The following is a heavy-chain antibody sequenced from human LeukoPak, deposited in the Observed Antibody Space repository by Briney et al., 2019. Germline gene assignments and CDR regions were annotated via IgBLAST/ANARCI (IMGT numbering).Heavy chain of an antibody. V-gene: IGHV1-18*01. CDR1: GYTFTSYG. D-gene: IGHD3-10*01. CDR3: ARGTTHLWFGEGGNALDI. Sequence: ASVKVSCKASGYTFTSYGISWVRQAPGQGLEWMGWISAYNGNTNYAQKLQGRVTMTRDTSINTAYMELSRLTSDDTAVYYCARGTTHLWFGEGGNALDIWGQGTMVTVSS. J-gene: IGHJ3*02. CDR2: ISAYNGNT.